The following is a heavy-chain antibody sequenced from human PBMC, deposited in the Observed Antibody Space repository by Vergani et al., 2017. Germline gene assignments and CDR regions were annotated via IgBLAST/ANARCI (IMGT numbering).Heavy chain of an antibody. V-gene: IGHV4-59*01. Sequence: QVQLQESGPGLVKPSETLSLTCTVSGGSISSYYWSWIRQPPGKGLEWIGYIYYSASTNYNPSLKSRVTISVDTSKNQFSLKLSSVTAADTAVYYCARVGFGEYFFDYWGQGTLVTVSS. CDR3: ARVGFGEYFFDY. CDR1: GGSISSYY. J-gene: IGHJ4*02. D-gene: IGHD3-10*01. CDR2: IYYSAST.